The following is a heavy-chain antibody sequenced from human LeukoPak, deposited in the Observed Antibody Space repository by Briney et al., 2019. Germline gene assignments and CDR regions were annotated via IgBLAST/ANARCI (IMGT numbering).Heavy chain of an antibody. D-gene: IGHD4-23*01. CDR1: GFTVSSNY. J-gene: IGHJ5*02. Sequence: PGGSLRLPCAASGFTVSSNYMSWVRQAPGKGLEWVSVIYSGGSTYYADSVKGRFTISRDNSKNTLYLQMNSLRAEDTAVYYCARTTGSYGGKGNWFDPWGQGTLVTVSS. CDR3: ARTTGSYGGKGNWFDP. CDR2: IYSGGST. V-gene: IGHV3-66*01.